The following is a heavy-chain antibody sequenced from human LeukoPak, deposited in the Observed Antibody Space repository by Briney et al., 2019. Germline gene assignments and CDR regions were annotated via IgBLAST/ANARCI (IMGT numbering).Heavy chain of an antibody. CDR2: IASDGRDK. CDR3: AKDRAVGSAIYDFDY. Sequence: EWVAVIASDGRDKKYVDSVKGRFTISRDNSRNTLFLQMNSLRPEDTAVYYCAKDRAVGSAIYDFDYWGQGNLVTVSS. V-gene: IGHV3-30*18. J-gene: IGHJ4*02. D-gene: IGHD3-3*01.